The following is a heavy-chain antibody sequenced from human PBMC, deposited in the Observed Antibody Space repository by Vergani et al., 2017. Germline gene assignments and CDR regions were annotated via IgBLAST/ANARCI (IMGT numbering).Heavy chain of an antibody. D-gene: IGHD2-15*01. J-gene: IGHJ3*01. CDR1: GGSISAGYF. CDR2: ISASGNA. V-gene: IGHV4-61*02. CDR3: ARRSGRYYSGGKVHPLRTAFDV. Sequence: QVQLQASGPGRVKPSQTLSLTCTMSGGSISAGYFWSWIRQPAGKGLEWLGHISASGNASHSPSLKTRVSMSVDTSKNQCSLTVTSVTAADTAIYFGARRSGRYYSGGKVHPLRTAFDVWGHGTVVTVSS.